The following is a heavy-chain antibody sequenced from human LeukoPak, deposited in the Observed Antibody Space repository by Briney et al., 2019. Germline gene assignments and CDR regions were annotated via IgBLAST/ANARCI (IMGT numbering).Heavy chain of an antibody. J-gene: IGHJ4*02. V-gene: IGHV3-9*01. CDR1: GFTFDDYA. Sequence: PGGSLRLSCAASGFTFDDYAMHWVRQAPGKGLEWVSGVSWNSGSIGYADSVKGRFTISRDNAKNSLYLQMNSLRAEDTALYYCAKVVGAEYYFDYWGQGTLVTVSS. CDR2: VSWNSGSI. CDR3: AKVVGAEYYFDY. D-gene: IGHD1-26*01.